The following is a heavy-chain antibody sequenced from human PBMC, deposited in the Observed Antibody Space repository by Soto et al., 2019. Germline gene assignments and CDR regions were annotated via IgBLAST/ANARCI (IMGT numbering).Heavy chain of an antibody. V-gene: IGHV4-59*02. J-gene: IGHJ4*02. Sequence: NPSETLSLTCFVSGGSVTSYHWSWIRQFPGKGLEWIAYTSHTGNTNYNPSLKSRVTISADTSKNQFSLKLSSVTAADTAVYYCARGPYSRAVGATNPSHWGQGTPVTVSS. CDR2: TSHTGNT. D-gene: IGHD1-26*01. CDR1: GGSVTSYH. CDR3: ARGPYSRAVGATNPSH.